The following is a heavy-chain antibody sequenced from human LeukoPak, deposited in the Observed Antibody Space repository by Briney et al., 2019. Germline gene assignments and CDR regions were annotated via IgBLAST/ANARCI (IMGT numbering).Heavy chain of an antibody. CDR2: ISAYNGNT. V-gene: IGHV1-18*01. J-gene: IGHJ4*02. D-gene: IGHD6-6*01. CDR3: ARDQVYSSSYSDC. CDR1: GYTFTSYG. Sequence: ASVRVSFKASGYTFTSYGISWVRQAPGQGLEWMGWISAYNGNTDYAQKLQGRVTMTTDTSTSTAYMELRSLRSDDTAVYYCARDQVYSSSYSDCWGQGTLVTVSS.